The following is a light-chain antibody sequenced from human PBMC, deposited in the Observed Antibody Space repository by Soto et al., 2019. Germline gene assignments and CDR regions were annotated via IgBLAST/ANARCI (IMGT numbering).Light chain of an antibody. V-gene: IGKV1-5*03. CDR3: QQYNVYSWT. CDR1: QNINSW. CDR2: EAS. J-gene: IGKJ1*01. Sequence: DIHMTHSPSTLSASVGDRVTITCRASQNINSWLAWYQQKPGKAPKLLIYEASSLEKGVPARFGGSGSRREFTLTISSLQHDDFATYYCQQYNVYSWTFGQGTKVDIK.